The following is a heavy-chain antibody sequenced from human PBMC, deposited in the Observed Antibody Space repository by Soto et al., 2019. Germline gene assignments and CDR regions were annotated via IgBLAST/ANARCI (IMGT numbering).Heavy chain of an antibody. CDR1: GGSISSSSYY. D-gene: IGHD3-22*01. CDR3: ARTYITYYYDSSGYYDY. J-gene: IGHJ4*02. V-gene: IGHV4-39*01. CDR2: IYYSGST. Sequence: QLQLQESGAGLVKPSETLSLTCTVSGGSISSSSYYWGWIRQPPGKGLEWIGSIYYSGSTYYNPSLMSRVTISVDTSKNQFSLKLSSVTAADTAVYYCARTYITYYYDSSGYYDYWGQGTLVTVSS.